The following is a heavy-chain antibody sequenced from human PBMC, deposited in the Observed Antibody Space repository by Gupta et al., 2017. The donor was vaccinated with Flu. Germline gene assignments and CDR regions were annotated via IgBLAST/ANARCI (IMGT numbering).Heavy chain of an antibody. J-gene: IGHJ4*02. Sequence: EVLLVESGGGLVQPGGSLRLSCTASGFDFNSYEMSWVRQAPGRGLEWVALISSSAVTYYTDPVRGRFTSSRDNANNLLYLKMSSLRGEDTAVDDCARGHWDNWGQGTLVTVSS. V-gene: IGHV3-48*03. CDR3: ARGHWDN. CDR2: ISSSAVT. CDR1: GFDFNSYE.